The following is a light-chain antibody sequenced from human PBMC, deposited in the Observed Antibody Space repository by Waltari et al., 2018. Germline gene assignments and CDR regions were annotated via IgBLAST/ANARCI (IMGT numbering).Light chain of an antibody. CDR1: QAMNHY. CDR2: ATS. V-gene: IGKV1-27*01. CDR3: QKYDGAPWT. J-gene: IGKJ1*01. Sequence: DVQMTQSPSSLSASVGDRVPITSRASQAMNHYLAWYQQKPGKPPQLLIYATSILQSGVPSRFSGSGSGTDFTLTISSLQPDDVATYYCQKYDGAPWTFGQGTKLEIK.